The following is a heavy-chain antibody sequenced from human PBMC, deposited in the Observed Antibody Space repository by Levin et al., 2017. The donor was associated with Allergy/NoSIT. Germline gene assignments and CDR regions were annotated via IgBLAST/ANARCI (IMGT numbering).Heavy chain of an antibody. CDR2: ITYDESNK. D-gene: IGHD4-17*01. J-gene: IGHJ4*02. CDR1: GFAFSTYG. CDR3: ARDAVRETDDF. Sequence: PGGSLRLSCAASGFAFSTYGMHWVRQAPGKGLEWVAVITYDESNKFYADSVKGRFSISRDISKNTVYLHMNSLRPEDPAVYYCARDAVRETDDFWGQGTLVTVSS. V-gene: IGHV3-30*03.